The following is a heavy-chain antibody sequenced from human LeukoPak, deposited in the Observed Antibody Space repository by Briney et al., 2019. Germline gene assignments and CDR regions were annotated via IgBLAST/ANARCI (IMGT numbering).Heavy chain of an antibody. CDR1: GFTFRTYS. Sequence: KPGGSLRLSCAASGFTFRTYSMNWVRQAPGKGLEWVSSISSHSIYIYYAGSVKGRFTISRDNAKNSLSLQMDSLRAEDTAVCYCARGSGDYPDSYFDYWGQGTLVTVSS. CDR3: ARGSGDYPDSYFDY. D-gene: IGHD4-17*01. J-gene: IGHJ4*02. CDR2: ISSHSIYI. V-gene: IGHV3-21*01.